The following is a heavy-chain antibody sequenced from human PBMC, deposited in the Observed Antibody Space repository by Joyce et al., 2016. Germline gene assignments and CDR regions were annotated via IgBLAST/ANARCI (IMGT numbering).Heavy chain of an antibody. Sequence: QVNLVQSGAEVKKPGASVQVSCKASGYSFSDSYFHWVRQAPGQGLQWMGRINPDTGDTIYAQKFQGRVTLTRDTFISTVYMEVSRLRSDDTAVYFCARGPMPPYAFDVWGQGTLVTVST. D-gene: IGHD2-2*01. CDR2: INPDTGDT. CDR3: ARGPMPPYAFDV. J-gene: IGHJ3*01. V-gene: IGHV1-2*06. CDR1: GYSFSDSY.